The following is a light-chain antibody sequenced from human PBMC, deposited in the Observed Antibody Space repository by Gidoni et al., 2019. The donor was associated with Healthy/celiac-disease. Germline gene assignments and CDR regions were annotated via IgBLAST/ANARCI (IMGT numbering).Light chain of an antibody. CDR3: QQYGSSPWT. CDR2: GAS. Sequence: EIVLTQSPGTLSLSPGERATLSCRASQSVSSSYLDWYQQKPGQAPRLLIYGASSRATGITDRFSGSGSEIDFTLTISKLEPEDFAVYYCQQYGSSPWTFGQGTKVEIK. J-gene: IGKJ1*01. V-gene: IGKV3-20*01. CDR1: QSVSSSY.